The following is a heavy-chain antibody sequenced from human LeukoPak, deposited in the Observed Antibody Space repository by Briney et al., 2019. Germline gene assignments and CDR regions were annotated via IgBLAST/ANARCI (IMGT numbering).Heavy chain of an antibody. Sequence: PGGSLRLSCAASGFTFSSYAMSWVRQAPGKGLEWVSVIYSGGSTYYADSVKGRFTISRDNSKNTLYLQMNSLRAEDTAVYYCEREYCSGGSCYFDYWGQGTLVTVSS. V-gene: IGHV3-66*01. J-gene: IGHJ4*02. CDR3: EREYCSGGSCYFDY. CDR1: GFTFSSYA. CDR2: IYSGGST. D-gene: IGHD2-15*01.